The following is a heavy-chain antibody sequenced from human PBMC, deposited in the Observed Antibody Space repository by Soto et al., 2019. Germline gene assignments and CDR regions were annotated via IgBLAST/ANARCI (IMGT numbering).Heavy chain of an antibody. Sequence: GSLRLSCAASGFTFSSYGMHWVRQAPGRGLEWVAVIWYDGSNKYYADSVKGRFTISRDNSKNTLYLQMNSLRAEDTAVYYCARKRIDYYGMDVWGQGTTVTVSS. CDR3: ARKRIDYYGMDV. D-gene: IGHD2-15*01. J-gene: IGHJ6*02. V-gene: IGHV3-33*01. CDR1: GFTFSSYG. CDR2: IWYDGSNK.